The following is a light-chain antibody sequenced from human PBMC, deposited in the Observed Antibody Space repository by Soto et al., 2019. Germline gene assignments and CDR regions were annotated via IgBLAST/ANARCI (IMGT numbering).Light chain of an antibody. CDR3: QAWDSRVVV. CDR1: KLGDKY. J-gene: IGLJ2*01. Sequence: SYELTQPPSVSVSPGQTASIPCSGDKLGDKYVCWYQQKPGQSPVLLIYEDIKRPSGIPERFSGSNSGNTATLAIGGTQATDEADYYCQAWDSRVVVFGGGTKLTVL. V-gene: IGLV3-1*01. CDR2: EDI.